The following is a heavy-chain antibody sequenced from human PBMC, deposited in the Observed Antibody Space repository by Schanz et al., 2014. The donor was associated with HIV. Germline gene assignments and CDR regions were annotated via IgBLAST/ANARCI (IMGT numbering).Heavy chain of an antibody. V-gene: IGHV1-2*02. CDR1: GYTFTGYY. Sequence: QVQLVQSGGEVKKPGASVKVSCKASGYTFTGYYMHWVRQAPGHGLEWMGWFNPYSGGRIYAQQFQGRVVMTRDTSISTAYMELSGLTSDDTAVYYCARGLKDYYYALDVWGQGTTVIVSS. J-gene: IGHJ6*02. CDR3: ARGLKDYYYALDV. D-gene: IGHD3-16*01. CDR2: FNPYSGGR.